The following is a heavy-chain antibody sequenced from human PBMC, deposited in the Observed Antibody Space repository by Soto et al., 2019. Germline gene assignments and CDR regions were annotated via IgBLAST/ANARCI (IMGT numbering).Heavy chain of an antibody. CDR3: ARDHLQPGHFDY. Sequence: QVQLVQSGPEVKKPGASVKVSCKASGYSFVSYGFSWVRQAPGQGFEWLGWISAFNGNTNYAQKFQGRVTMTTDTSTNTAYLEVRSLKSDDTAVYYCARDHLQPGHFDYWGQGTLVTVSS. CDR2: ISAFNGNT. J-gene: IGHJ4*02. V-gene: IGHV1-18*01. CDR1: GYSFVSYG. D-gene: IGHD3-10*01.